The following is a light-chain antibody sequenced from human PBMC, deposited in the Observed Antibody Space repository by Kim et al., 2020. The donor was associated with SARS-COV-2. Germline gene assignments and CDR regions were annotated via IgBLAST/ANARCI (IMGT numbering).Light chain of an antibody. Sequence: EIVLTQSPGTLSLSPGERATHSCRASQSVSSSYLAWYQQKPGQAPRLLIYGASSRATGIPDRFSGSGSGTDFTLTISRLEPEDFAVYYCQQYGSSQGLTFGGGTKVDIK. CDR2: GAS. J-gene: IGKJ4*01. CDR3: QQYGSSQGLT. V-gene: IGKV3-20*01. CDR1: QSVSSSY.